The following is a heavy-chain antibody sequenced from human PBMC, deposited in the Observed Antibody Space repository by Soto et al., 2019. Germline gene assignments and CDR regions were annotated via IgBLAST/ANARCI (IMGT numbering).Heavy chain of an antibody. J-gene: IGHJ4*02. CDR2: IWYDGINK. D-gene: IGHD5-18*01. CDR3: AREDGYSYES. CDR1: GFTFSSYG. V-gene: IGHV3-33*01. Sequence: QVQLVESGGGVVQPGRSLRLSCAASGFTFSSYGMHWVRQAPGKGLEWVAVIWYDGINKYYADSVTGRFTISRDNSKNTLYLQMNSMRAEDTAVYYCAREDGYSYESWGQGTLVTVSS.